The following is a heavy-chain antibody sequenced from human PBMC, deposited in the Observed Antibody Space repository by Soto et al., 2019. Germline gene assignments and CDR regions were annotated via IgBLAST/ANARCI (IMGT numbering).Heavy chain of an antibody. CDR1: GYSFTNYW. D-gene: IGHD4-17*01. J-gene: IGHJ5*02. Sequence: GESLKISCKGSGYSFTNYWIAWVRQMPGKGLEYMGIIYPSDSDTRYSPSFQGQVTISADTSISTAYLQWSSLKASDTAIYYCARHGFYRDYSSHYFDPWGQGTRVTVSS. CDR2: IYPSDSDT. V-gene: IGHV5-51*01. CDR3: ARHGFYRDYSSHYFDP.